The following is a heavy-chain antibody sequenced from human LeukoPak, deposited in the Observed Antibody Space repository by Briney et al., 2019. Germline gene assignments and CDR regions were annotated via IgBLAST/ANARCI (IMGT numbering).Heavy chain of an antibody. CDR2: IHYSGST. J-gene: IGHJ4*02. V-gene: IGHV4-59*01. CDR1: VGSISSYY. CDR3: ARRKLGNDY. Sequence: SESLSLTCTVSVGSISSYYWSWIRQPPGKGLEWMGYIHYSGSTNHNPSLKSRAPIPVDTSKNQFSLKLSSVTAADTAVYYCARRKLGNDYWGQGTQVTVPS. D-gene: IGHD7-27*01.